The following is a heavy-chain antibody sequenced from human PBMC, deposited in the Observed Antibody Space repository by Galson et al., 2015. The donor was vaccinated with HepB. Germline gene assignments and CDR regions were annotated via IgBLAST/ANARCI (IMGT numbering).Heavy chain of an antibody. Sequence: SLRLSCASSGFTLSTYSMNWVRQAPGKGLEWVSSITTSSSYIYYADSMRGRFTISRDNAKNSLFLQMDSPRAEDTAVYYCAKAGCSGAGCYLRYSWIDSWGQGTLVTVSS. V-gene: IGHV3-21*06. CDR1: GFTLSTYS. D-gene: IGHD2-2*01. CDR3: AKAGCSGAGCYLRYSWIDS. J-gene: IGHJ5*01. CDR2: ITTSSSYI.